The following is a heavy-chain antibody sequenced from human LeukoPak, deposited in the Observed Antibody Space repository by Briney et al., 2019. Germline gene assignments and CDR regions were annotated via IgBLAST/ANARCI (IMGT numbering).Heavy chain of an antibody. CDR3: AGGRRLGELFGYYYYMDV. J-gene: IGHJ6*03. D-gene: IGHD3-10*01. V-gene: IGHV1-8*03. CDR2: MNPNSGNT. Sequence: GASVKVSCKASEYTFTSYDIKWVRQATGQGLEWMGWMNPNSGNTGYAQKFQGRVTITRNTSISTAYMELSSLRSEDTAVYYCAGGRRLGELFGYYYYMDVWGKGTTVTVSS. CDR1: EYTFTSYD.